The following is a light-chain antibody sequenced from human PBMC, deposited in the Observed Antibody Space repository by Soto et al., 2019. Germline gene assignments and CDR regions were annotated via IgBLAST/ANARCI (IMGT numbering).Light chain of an antibody. J-gene: IGKJ3*01. CDR3: QQYGSSQFT. V-gene: IGKV3-20*01. CDR1: QIVSSTY. Sequence: EIVLTQSPGTLSLSPGERATLSCRASQIVSSTYLAWFQQKPGQAPRLLIYGASTRATGIPDRFSGSGSGTDFTLRISRVEPDDFAVYYCQQYGSSQFTFGPGTKVNIK. CDR2: GAS.